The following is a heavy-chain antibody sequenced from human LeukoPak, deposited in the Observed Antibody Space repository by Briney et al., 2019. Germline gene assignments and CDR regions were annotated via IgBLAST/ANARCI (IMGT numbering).Heavy chain of an antibody. CDR2: ISGSGGST. Sequence: GGSLRLSCVASGFTFSSYAMSWVRQAPGKGLEWVSAISGSGGSTYYADSVKGRFTISRDNSKNTLYLQMNSLRAEDTAVYYCAKPSRGGYYYYGMDVWGQGTTVTVSS. CDR3: AKPSRGGYYYYGMDV. CDR1: GFTFSSYA. J-gene: IGHJ6*02. D-gene: IGHD3-16*01. V-gene: IGHV3-23*01.